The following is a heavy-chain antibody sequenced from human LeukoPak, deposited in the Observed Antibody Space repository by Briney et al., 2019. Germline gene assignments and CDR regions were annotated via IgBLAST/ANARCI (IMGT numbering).Heavy chain of an antibody. J-gene: IGHJ4*02. CDR3: TTDGSTTLSNTFDY. D-gene: IGHD1-26*01. CDR2: IKSRNRGETV. CDR1: GFTFSDAW. Sequence: GGSLRLPCAASGFTFSDAWMNWVRLAPGKGLEWVGRIKSRNRGETVDYAAPVKGRFTISRDDSKTTVYLQMNSLKTEDTAIYYCTTDGSTTLSNTFDYWGQGTLVTVSS. V-gene: IGHV3-15*01.